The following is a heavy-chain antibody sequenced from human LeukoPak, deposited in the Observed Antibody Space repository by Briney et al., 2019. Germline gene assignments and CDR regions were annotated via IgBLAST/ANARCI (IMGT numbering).Heavy chain of an antibody. CDR2: ISYDGSNK. Sequence: GRSLRLSCAASGFTFSSYAMHWVRQAPGKGLEWVAVISYDGSNKYYADSVKGRFTISRDNSKNTLYLQMNSLRAEDTAVYYCASLRGYSYGYDYWGQGTLVTVS. V-gene: IGHV3-30*04. CDR3: ASLRGYSYGYDY. D-gene: IGHD5-18*01. J-gene: IGHJ4*02. CDR1: GFTFSSYA.